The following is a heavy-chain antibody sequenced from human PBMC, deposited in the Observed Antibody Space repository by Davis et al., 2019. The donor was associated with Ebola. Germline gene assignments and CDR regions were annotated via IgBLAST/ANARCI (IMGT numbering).Heavy chain of an antibody. D-gene: IGHD3-10*01. CDR1: GGSISSYY. V-gene: IGHV4-59*12. J-gene: IGHJ6*03. CDR2: FYSSGST. Sequence: SETLSLTCTVSGGSISSYYWSWFRQPPGKGLEWIGYFYSSGSTNYNPSLRSRVTMSVDTSKNQFSLNLTSVTAADTAVYYCARLSGRYMDVWGKGTTVTVSS. CDR3: ARLSGRYMDV.